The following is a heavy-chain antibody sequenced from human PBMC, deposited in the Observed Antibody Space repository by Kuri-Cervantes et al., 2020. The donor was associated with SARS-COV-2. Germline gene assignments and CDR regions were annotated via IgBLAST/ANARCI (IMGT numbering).Heavy chain of an antibody. CDR3: ARMGYYYGSGSPSRVDY. CDR2: ISYDGSNK. D-gene: IGHD3-10*01. CDR1: GYTFTSYY. Sequence: SCKASGYTFTSYYMHWVRQAPGKGLEWVAVISYDGSNKYYADSVKGRFTISRDNSKNTLYLQMNSLRAEDTAVYYCARMGYYYGSGSPSRVDYWGQGTLVTAPQ. J-gene: IGHJ4*02. V-gene: IGHV3-30*07.